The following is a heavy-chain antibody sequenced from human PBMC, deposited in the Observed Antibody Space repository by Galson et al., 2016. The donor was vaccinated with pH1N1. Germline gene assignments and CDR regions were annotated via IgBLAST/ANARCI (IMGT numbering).Heavy chain of an antibody. Sequence: SLRLSCAASGFTFTSNAMNWVRQAPGQGLEGVSLIRGSGTGTFSADSVKGRFTISRDNSKHTLYLQMNNLRADDTAVYYCAKAGSGKRRMAFDLWGQGPTVTVSS. CDR1: GFTFTSNA. CDR3: AKAGSGKRRMAFDL. CDR2: IRGSGTGT. D-gene: IGHD4-23*01. V-gene: IGHV3-23*01. J-gene: IGHJ3*01.